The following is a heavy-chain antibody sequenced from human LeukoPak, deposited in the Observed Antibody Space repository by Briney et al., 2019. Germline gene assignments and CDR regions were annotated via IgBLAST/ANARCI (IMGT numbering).Heavy chain of an antibody. J-gene: IGHJ4*02. CDR2: IWYDGSNK. Sequence: PGGSLRLSCAASGFTFSSYGMHWVRQAPGKGLEWVAVIWYDGSNKYYADSVKGRFTISRDNSKNTLYLQMNSLRAEDTAVYYCAREWQWLAPHFVYWGQGTLVTVSS. CDR3: AREWQWLAPHFVY. D-gene: IGHD6-19*01. CDR1: GFTFSSYG. V-gene: IGHV3-33*01.